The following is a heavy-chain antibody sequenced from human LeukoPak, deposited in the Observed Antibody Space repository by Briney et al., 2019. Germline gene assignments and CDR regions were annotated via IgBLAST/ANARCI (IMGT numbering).Heavy chain of an antibody. CDR3: ATNSGYDYLLPFDY. CDR2: ISYDGSNE. J-gene: IGHJ4*02. CDR1: GFTFSNHT. Sequence: VGSLRLSCAASGFTFSNHTMHWVRQAPGKGLEWVAVISYDGSNEYYADSVKGRFTISRHISKNTLYLQMNSLRADDTAVYFCATNSGYDYLLPFDYWGQGTLVTVSS. V-gene: IGHV3-30-3*01. D-gene: IGHD5-12*01.